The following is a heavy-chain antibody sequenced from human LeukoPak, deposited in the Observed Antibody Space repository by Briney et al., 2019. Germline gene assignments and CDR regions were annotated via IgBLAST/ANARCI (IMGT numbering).Heavy chain of an antibody. V-gene: IGHV4-39*07. Sequence: PWETLSLTCTVSGGSISSSSYYWDWIRQPPGKGLEWIGSIYYSGSTYYNPSLKSRVTISVDTSKNQFSLKLSSVTAADTAVYYCARVPGKYYYDSSGYEGAPFDYWGQGTLVTVSS. CDR1: GGSISSSSYY. J-gene: IGHJ4*02. CDR2: IYYSGST. CDR3: ARVPGKYYYDSSGYEGAPFDY. D-gene: IGHD3-22*01.